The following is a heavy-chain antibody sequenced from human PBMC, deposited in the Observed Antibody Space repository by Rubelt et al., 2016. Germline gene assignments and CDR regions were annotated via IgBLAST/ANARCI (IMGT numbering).Heavy chain of an antibody. V-gene: IGHV1-2*04. J-gene: IGHJ4*02. CDR3: ASIAAAGTFDY. Sequence: YMHWVRQAPGQGLEWMGWINPNSGGTNYAQKFQGWVTMTRDTSISTAYMELSRLRSDDTAVYYCASIAAAGTFDYWGQGTLVTVSS. CDR2: INPNSGGT. CDR1: Y. D-gene: IGHD6-13*01.